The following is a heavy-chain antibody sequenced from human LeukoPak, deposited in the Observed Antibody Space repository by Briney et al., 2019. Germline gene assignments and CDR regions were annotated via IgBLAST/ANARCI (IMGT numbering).Heavy chain of an antibody. D-gene: IGHD4-17*01. J-gene: IGHJ4*02. Sequence: ASVKVSCKASGYTFSGYYMHWVRQAPGQGLEWMGWVSPYNDNTNYAQNFQGRVTMTTDTSTNLAYMELRSLRYDDTAVYYCAREGHDYGDNTPDYWGRETLVTVSS. CDR3: AREGHDYGDNTPDY. CDR2: VSPYNDNT. CDR1: GYTFSGYY. V-gene: IGHV1-18*04.